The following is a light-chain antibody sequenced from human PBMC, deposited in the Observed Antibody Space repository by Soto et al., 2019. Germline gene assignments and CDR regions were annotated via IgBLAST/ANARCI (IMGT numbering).Light chain of an antibody. J-gene: IGLJ2*01. CDR1: VLAKTY. CDR3: YSAADNNLI. CDR2: KDT. Sequence: SYELTQPSSVSVSPGQTARITCSGDVLAKTYSRWFQQKPGQAPVLMIYKDTERPSGIPERFSGSGSGTTVTLTISGAQIEDEADYFCYSAADNNLIFGGGTKVTVL. V-gene: IGLV3-27*01.